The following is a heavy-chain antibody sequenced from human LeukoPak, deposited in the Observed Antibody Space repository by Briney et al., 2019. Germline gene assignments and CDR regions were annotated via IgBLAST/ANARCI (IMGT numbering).Heavy chain of an antibody. Sequence: ASVKVSCKASGGSFRSYPINWVRQAPGQGLEWMGGIIPILGTANSAQKFQGRVTITADESTSTVYMQLSSLRYEDTAVYYCARVFREEDYWGQGTLVTVSS. D-gene: IGHD3-10*01. CDR2: IIPILGTA. V-gene: IGHV1-69*01. CDR3: ARVFREEDY. CDR1: GGSFRSYP. J-gene: IGHJ4*02.